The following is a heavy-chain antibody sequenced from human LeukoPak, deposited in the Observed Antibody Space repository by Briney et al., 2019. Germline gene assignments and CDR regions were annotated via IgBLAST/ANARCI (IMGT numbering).Heavy chain of an antibody. CDR3: ARARVGIGGFDY. CDR2: IYHSGST. J-gene: IGHJ4*02. D-gene: IGHD3-16*01. V-gene: IGHV4-30-2*01. Sequence: SETLSLTCAVSGGSISSGGYSWSWIRQPPGKGLEWIGYIYHSGSTYYNPSLKSRVTISVDRSKNQFSLKLGSVTAADTAVYYCARARVGIGGFDYWGQGTLVTVSS. CDR1: GGSISSGGYS.